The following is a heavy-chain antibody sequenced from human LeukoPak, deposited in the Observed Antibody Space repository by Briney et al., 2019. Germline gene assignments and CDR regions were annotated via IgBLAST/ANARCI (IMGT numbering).Heavy chain of an antibody. CDR3: AKDMRPIVVVPAAMRPDY. CDR2: INSDGSST. J-gene: IGHJ4*02. Sequence: GGSLRLSCAASGFTFSNYWMHWVRQAPGKGLVWVSRINSDGSSTTSADSVKGRFTISRDNAKNTLYLQMNSLRAEDTAVYYCAKDMRPIVVVPAAMRPDYWGQGTLVTVSS. CDR1: GFTFSNYW. V-gene: IGHV3-74*01. D-gene: IGHD2-2*01.